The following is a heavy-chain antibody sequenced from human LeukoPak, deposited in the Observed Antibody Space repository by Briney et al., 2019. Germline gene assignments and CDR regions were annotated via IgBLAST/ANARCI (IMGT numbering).Heavy chain of an antibody. V-gene: IGHV3-30*03. CDR2: ISYAGSNE. Sequence: GGSLRLSWAAPGFTFSSYWMHWVRQAPGKGLEWVAVISYAGSNEHYANSVKGRFTISRDNSKNTLFLQMNSLRAEDTAVYYCARGDFRWEMATTIAFDIWGQGTMVTVSS. D-gene: IGHD5-24*01. CDR1: GFTFSSYW. CDR3: ARGDFRWEMATTIAFDI. J-gene: IGHJ3*02.